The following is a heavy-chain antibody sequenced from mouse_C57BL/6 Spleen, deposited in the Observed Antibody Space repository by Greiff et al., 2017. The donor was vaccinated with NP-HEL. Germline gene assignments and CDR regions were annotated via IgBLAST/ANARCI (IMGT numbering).Heavy chain of an antibody. D-gene: IGHD4-1*01. CDR3: ARRELRDYYAMDY. V-gene: IGHV1-61*01. CDR1: GYTFTSYW. J-gene: IGHJ4*01. CDR2: IYPSDSET. Sequence: QVQLQQSGAELVRPGSSVKLSCKASGYTFTSYWMDWVKQRPGQGLEWIGNIYPSDSETHYNQKFKDKATLTVDKSSSTAYMQLNSLTSEDSAVYYCARRELRDYYAMDYGGQGTSVTVAS.